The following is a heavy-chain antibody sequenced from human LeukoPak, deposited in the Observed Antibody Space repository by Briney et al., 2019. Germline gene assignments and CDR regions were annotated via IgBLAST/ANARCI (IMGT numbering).Heavy chain of an antibody. CDR1: GFTFSHYG. CDR3: AKDAQRGFDYSNSLES. V-gene: IGHV3-33*06. Sequence: PGGSLRLSCATSGFTFSHYGMHWVRQAPGKGLEWVAVIWNDGSNKCYGDSVKGRFTISRDNSQNTLYLQMNSLRVEDTAVYYCAKDAQRGFDYSNSLESWGQGTLVTVSS. J-gene: IGHJ5*01. D-gene: IGHD4-11*01. CDR2: IWNDGSNK.